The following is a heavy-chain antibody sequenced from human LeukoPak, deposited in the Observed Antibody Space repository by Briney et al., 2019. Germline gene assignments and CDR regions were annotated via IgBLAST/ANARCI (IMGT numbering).Heavy chain of an antibody. CDR2: IIPIFGTA. CDR3: ARALGSSGYYYVNWFDP. V-gene: IGHV1-69*05. D-gene: IGHD3-22*01. CDR1: GGTFSSYV. Sequence: ASVKVSCKASGGTFSSYVISWVRQAPGQGLEWRGGIIPIFGTANLAQKFQGRVTITTDESTSTAYMELSSLRSEDTAVYYCARALGSSGYYYVNWFDPWGQGTLVTVYS. J-gene: IGHJ5*02.